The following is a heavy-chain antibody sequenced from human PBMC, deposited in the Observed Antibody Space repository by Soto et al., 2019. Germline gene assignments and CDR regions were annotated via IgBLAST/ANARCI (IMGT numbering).Heavy chain of an antibody. D-gene: IGHD3-22*01. CDR2: MHPHSGES. CDR1: GYTFIGYY. V-gene: IGHV1-18*01. J-gene: IGHJ3*02. Sequence: ASVKVSCKASGYTFIGYYIHWVRQAPGQGLEWMGCMHPHSGESYYAQKLQGRVTMTTDTSTSTAYMELRSLRSDDTAVYYCARGWLGGRYYYDSSGYRLPPYAFDIWGQGTMVTVSS. CDR3: ARGWLGGRYYYDSSGYRLPPYAFDI.